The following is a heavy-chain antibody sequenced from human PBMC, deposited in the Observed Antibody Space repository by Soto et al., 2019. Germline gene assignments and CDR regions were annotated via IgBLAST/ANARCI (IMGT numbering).Heavy chain of an antibody. CDR2: ISYDGSNK. D-gene: IGHD1-26*01. CDR1: GFTFSSYA. V-gene: IGHV3-30-3*01. Sequence: QVQLVESGGGVVQPGRSLRLSCAASGFTFSSYAMHWVRQAPGKGLEWVAVISYDGSNKYYADSVKGRFTISRDNSKNTLYLQMNSLRAEDTAAYYCARDLLQAGGWFDPWGQGTLVTVSS. J-gene: IGHJ5*02. CDR3: ARDLLQAGGWFDP.